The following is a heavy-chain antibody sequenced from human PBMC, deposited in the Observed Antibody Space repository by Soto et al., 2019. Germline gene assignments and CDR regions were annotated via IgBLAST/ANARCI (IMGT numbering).Heavy chain of an antibody. CDR2: INPNSGGT. D-gene: IGHD6-13*01. V-gene: IGHV1-2*04. J-gene: IGHJ6*02. CDR1: GYTFTGYY. Sequence: QVQLVQSGAEVKKPGASVKVSCKASGYTFTGYYMHWVRQAPGQGLEWMGWINPNSGGTNYAQKLQGWVTMTRDTSISTAYMELSRLRSDDTAVYYCARAHSSSWPGYYYYGMDVWGQGTTVTVSS. CDR3: ARAHSSSWPGYYYYGMDV.